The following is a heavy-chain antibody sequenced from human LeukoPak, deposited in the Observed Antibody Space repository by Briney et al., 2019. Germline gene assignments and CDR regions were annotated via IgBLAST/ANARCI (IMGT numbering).Heavy chain of an antibody. CDR2: ISSSGSTI. Sequence: GGSLRLSCAASGFTFSSYEMNWVRQAPGKGLEWVSYISSSGSTIYYADSVKGRFTISRDNAKNSLYLQMNSLRAEDTAVYYCARDNPYCGGDCYSRPDHWGQGTLVTVSS. V-gene: IGHV3-48*03. J-gene: IGHJ4*02. CDR3: ARDNPYCGGDCYSRPDH. D-gene: IGHD2-21*02. CDR1: GFTFSSYE.